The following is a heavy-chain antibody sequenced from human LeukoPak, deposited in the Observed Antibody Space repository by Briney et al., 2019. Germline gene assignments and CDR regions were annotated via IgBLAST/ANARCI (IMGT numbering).Heavy chain of an antibody. CDR1: GFTFTSSA. D-gene: IGHD3-22*01. Sequence: SVKVSCKASGFTFTSSAMQWVRQARGQRLEWIGWIVVGSGNTNYAQKFQERVTITRDMSTSTAYMELSSLRSEDTAVYYCARGLHIRLYDSRGYFDYWGQGTVVTVSS. J-gene: IGHJ4*02. CDR3: ARGLHIRLYDSRGYFDY. CDR2: IVVGSGNT. V-gene: IGHV1-58*02.